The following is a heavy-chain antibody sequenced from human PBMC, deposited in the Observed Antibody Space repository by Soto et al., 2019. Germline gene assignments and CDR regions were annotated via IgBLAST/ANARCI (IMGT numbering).Heavy chain of an antibody. CDR2: IYYSGST. CDR1: GGSISSSSYY. Sequence: PSETLSLTCTVSGGSISSSSYYWGWIRQPPGKGLEWIGSIYYSGSTYYNPSLKSRVTISVDTSKNQFSLKLSSVTAADTAVYYCAVPAYSGYYGSGSIWFDPWGQGTLVTVSS. J-gene: IGHJ5*02. D-gene: IGHD3-10*01. V-gene: IGHV4-39*01. CDR3: AVPAYSGYYGSGSIWFDP.